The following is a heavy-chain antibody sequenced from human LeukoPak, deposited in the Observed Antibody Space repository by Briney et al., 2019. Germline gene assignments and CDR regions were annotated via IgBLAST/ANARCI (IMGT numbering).Heavy chain of an antibody. CDR3: ASSDSGSYHDAFDI. CDR2: ISSSSSTI. Sequence: QPGRSLRLSCAASGFTFSSYSMNWVRQAPGKGLEWVSYISSSSSTIYYADSVKGRFTISRDNAKNSLYLQMNSLRDEDTAVYYCASSDSGSYHDAFDIWGQGTMVTVSS. J-gene: IGHJ3*02. CDR1: GFTFSSYS. V-gene: IGHV3-48*02. D-gene: IGHD1-26*01.